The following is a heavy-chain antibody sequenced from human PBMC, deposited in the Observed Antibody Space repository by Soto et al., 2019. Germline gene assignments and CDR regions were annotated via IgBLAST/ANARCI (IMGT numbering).Heavy chain of an antibody. D-gene: IGHD5-18*01. CDR2: ISRSGSSI. J-gene: IGHJ6*02. V-gene: IGHV3-11*01. CDR3: AIGSLGYSYGNYGMDV. Sequence: GGSLRLSCAASGFNFSDYYMSWIRQAPGKGLEWVSYISRSGSSIYYADSVKGRFTISRDNAKNSLYLQMNSLRAEDTAVYYCAIGSLGYSYGNYGMDVWGQGTTVTVSS. CDR1: GFNFSDYY.